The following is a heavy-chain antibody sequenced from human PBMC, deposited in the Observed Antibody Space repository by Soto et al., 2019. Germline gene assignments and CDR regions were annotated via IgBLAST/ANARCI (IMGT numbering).Heavy chain of an antibody. CDR1: GFTFSSYW. Sequence: GGSLRLSCAASGFTFSSYWMHWVRQAPGKGLVWVSRINRDGSSTSYADSVKGRFTISRDNAKNTLYLQMNSLRAEDTAVYYCARGGITVAGIVDYWGQGTLVTVSS. CDR2: INRDGSST. D-gene: IGHD6-19*01. V-gene: IGHV3-74*01. J-gene: IGHJ4*02. CDR3: ARGGITVAGIVDY.